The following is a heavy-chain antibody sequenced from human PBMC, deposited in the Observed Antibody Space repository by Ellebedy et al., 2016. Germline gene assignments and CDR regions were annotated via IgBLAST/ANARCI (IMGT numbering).Heavy chain of an antibody. Sequence: SETLSLXCTVSGGSISSYYWSWIRQPAGKGLEWIGRIYTSGSTNYNPSLKSRVTISVDTSKNQFSLKLSSVTAADTAVYYCARQGRSAYIVVVPAAIDYWGQGTLVTVSS. CDR2: IYTSGST. CDR1: GGSISSYY. J-gene: IGHJ4*02. V-gene: IGHV4-4*07. CDR3: ARQGRSAYIVVVPAAIDY. D-gene: IGHD2-2*01.